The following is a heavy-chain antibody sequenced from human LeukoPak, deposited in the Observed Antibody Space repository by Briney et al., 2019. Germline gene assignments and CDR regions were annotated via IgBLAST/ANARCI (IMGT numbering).Heavy chain of an antibody. J-gene: IGHJ4*02. V-gene: IGHV4-61*01. CDR1: GYSISSGYY. CDR3: ARPRGSYYANFDY. CDR2: IYYSGST. Sequence: SETLSLTCTVSGYSISSGYYWSWIRQPPGKGLEWIGYIYYSGSTNYNPSLKSRVTISVDTSKNQFSLKLSSVTAADTAVYYCARPRGSYYANFDYWGQGTLVTVSS. D-gene: IGHD1-26*01.